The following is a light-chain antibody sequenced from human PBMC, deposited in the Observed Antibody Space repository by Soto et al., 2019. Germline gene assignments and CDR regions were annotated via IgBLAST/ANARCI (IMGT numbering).Light chain of an antibody. V-gene: IGLV1-44*01. Sequence: QLVLTQPPSASGTPGQRVTISCSGSSSNIGSNTVNWYQQLPGTAPKLLIYSNNQRPSGVPDRFSGSKSGNSASLAISGLQSEDEADYYCASWDDSLNAFVFGGGTKLTVL. CDR2: SNN. J-gene: IGLJ2*01. CDR3: ASWDDSLNAFV. CDR1: SSNIGSNT.